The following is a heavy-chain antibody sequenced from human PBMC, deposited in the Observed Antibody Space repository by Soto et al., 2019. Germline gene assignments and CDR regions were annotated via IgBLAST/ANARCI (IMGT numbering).Heavy chain of an antibody. Sequence: GALLLTCAASGFTFSNYAMNWVRQAPGKGLEWVSVISGSGGSTYYADSVKVRFTISRDNSKNTLDLQMNSLRAEDTAVYYCAKGSPVGSYYGSSGFEYWGQGTPVTVYS. CDR1: GFTFSNYA. CDR2: ISGSGGST. V-gene: IGHV3-23*01. D-gene: IGHD3-22*01. J-gene: IGHJ4*02. CDR3: AKGSPVGSYYGSSGFEY.